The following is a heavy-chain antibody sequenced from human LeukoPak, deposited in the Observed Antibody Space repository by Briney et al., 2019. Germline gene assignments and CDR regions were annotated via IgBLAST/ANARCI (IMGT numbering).Heavy chain of an antibody. V-gene: IGHV3-30-3*01. CDR1: GFTFSRYS. D-gene: IGHD4-17*01. J-gene: IGHJ4*02. CDR2: ISYDGSKK. Sequence: GGSLRLSCAASGFTFSRYSMHWVRQAPGKGLEWVAVISYDGSKKCFGDSVKGRFTISRDNPKNTQYLQLNSLRAEDTAVYYCARTPQGGDYEGVSDYWGQGTLVTVSS. CDR3: ARTPQGGDYEGVSDY.